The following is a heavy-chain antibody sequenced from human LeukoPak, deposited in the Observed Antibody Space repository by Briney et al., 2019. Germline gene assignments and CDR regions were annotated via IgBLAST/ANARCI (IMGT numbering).Heavy chain of an antibody. Sequence: ASVKVSSKASGYTFTSYDINWVRQATGQGLEWMGWMNPNSGNTGYAQKFQGRVTITRNTSISTAYMELSSLRSEDTAVYYCASILPYGSSAFDIWGQGTMVTVSS. D-gene: IGHD4-17*01. V-gene: IGHV1-8*03. CDR2: MNPNSGNT. J-gene: IGHJ3*02. CDR3: ASILPYGSSAFDI. CDR1: GYTFTSYD.